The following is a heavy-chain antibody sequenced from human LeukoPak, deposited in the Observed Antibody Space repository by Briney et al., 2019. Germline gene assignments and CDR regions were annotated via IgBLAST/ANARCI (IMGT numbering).Heavy chain of an antibody. CDR2: ISAYNGNT. CDR1: GYTFTSYG. J-gene: IGHJ4*02. V-gene: IGHV1-18*01. Sequence: ASVKVSYKASGYTFTSYGLSWVRQAPGQGLEWMGWISAYNGNTHHAQKLQDRVTMTTETSTSTVYREPRRLSSGDTAVFYCARDSFRYGSGSYYNPLRVIDYWGQGTLVTVSS. CDR3: ARDSFRYGSGSYYNPLRVIDY. D-gene: IGHD3-10*01.